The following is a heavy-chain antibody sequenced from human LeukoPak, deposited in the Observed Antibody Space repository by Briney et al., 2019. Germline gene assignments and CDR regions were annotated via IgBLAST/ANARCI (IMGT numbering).Heavy chain of an antibody. J-gene: IGHJ4*02. CDR2: INNSGST. CDR1: GASFSDSY. D-gene: IGHD3-16*01. CDR3: ARGRYGPRLGN. Sequence: SETLSLTCAVYGASFSDSYWSWIRQSPEKGLEWIGEINNSGSTSYNPSLNSRVIMSVDRSKNQFSLRLTPVTAADTAVYYCARGRYGPRLGNWGQGTLVTVSS. V-gene: IGHV4-34*01.